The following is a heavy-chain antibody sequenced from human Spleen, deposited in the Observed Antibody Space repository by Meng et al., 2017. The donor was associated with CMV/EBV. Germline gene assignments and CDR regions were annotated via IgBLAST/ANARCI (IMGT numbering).Heavy chain of an antibody. CDR3: ARGVAAAAYYFDY. V-gene: IGHV4-38-2*02. J-gene: IGHJ4*02. CDR2: IYDSMKT. CDR1: GYSITTGYH. D-gene: IGHD6-13*01. Sequence: SETLSLTCSVSGYSITTGYHWGWIRQPPGKGLEWIGLIYDSMKTNYNPSLKSRVTISVDSSKNEFSLRLSSVTAADTAVYYCARGVAAAAYYFDYWGQGTLVTVSS.